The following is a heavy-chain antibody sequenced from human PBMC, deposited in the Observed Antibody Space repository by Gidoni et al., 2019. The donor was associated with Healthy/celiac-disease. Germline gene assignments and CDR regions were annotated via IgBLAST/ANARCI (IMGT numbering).Heavy chain of an antibody. V-gene: IGHV4-59*01. J-gene: IGHJ4*02. Sequence: QVQLQESGPELVKPSGTMSLTRTVSGGSISSYYWSCVRQPPGKGLEWIGYIYYRGSTNYNPSLKSRVTISVDTSKNQFSLKLSSVTDAGTAVYFCASGGGSGRPFDYWGQGTLVTVSS. CDR3: ASGGGSGRPFDY. CDR1: GGSISSYY. D-gene: IGHD3-10*01. CDR2: IYYRGST.